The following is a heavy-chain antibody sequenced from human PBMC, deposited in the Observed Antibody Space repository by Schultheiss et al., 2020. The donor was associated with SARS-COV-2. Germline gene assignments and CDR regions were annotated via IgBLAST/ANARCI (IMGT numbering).Heavy chain of an antibody. CDR3: ARGRYFDL. Sequence: ASVKVSCKASGGTFSSYGISWVRQAPGQGLEWMGWISAYNGNTNYAQKLQGRVTITADKSTSTAYMELSSLRSEDTAVYYCARGRYFDLWGRGTLVTVSS. V-gene: IGHV1-18*01. J-gene: IGHJ2*01. CDR1: GGTFSSYG. CDR2: ISAYNGNT.